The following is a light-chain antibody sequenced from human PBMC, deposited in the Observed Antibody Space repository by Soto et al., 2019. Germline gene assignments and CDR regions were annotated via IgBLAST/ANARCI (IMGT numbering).Light chain of an antibody. Sequence: QSALTQPASVSGSPGQSITISCTGTSSDVGGYNYVSWYQQHPGKAPKLMIYDVGNRPSGVSNRFSDSKSGNTASLTISGLQAEDEADYYCSSYTSSSTLGVFGTGTKLTVL. CDR2: DVG. CDR3: SSYTSSSTLGV. CDR1: SSDVGGYNY. V-gene: IGLV2-14*01. J-gene: IGLJ1*01.